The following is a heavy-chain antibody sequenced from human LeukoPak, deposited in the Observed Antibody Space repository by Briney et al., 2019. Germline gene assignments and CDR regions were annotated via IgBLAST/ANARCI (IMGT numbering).Heavy chain of an antibody. J-gene: IGHJ6*02. CDR1: GFTFSSYS. Sequence: NPGGSLRLSCAASGFTFSSYSMNWVRQAPGKGLEWVSSISSSSSYIYYADSVKGRFTISRDNAKNSLYLQMNSLRAEDTAVYYCARDWGYYYYYGMDVWGQGTTVTVSS. CDR2: ISSSSSYI. CDR3: ARDWGYYYYYGMDV. V-gene: IGHV3-21*01. D-gene: IGHD3-16*01.